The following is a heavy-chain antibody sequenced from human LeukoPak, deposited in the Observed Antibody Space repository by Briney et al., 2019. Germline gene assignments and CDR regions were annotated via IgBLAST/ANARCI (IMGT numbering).Heavy chain of an antibody. CDR1: GGSISSTSYY. J-gene: IGHJ6*03. V-gene: IGHV4-39*07. Sequence: PSETLSLTCSVSGGSISSTSYYWAWIRQPPGKGLEWIGSIYYSGSTYYNPSLKSRVTISVDTSKNQFSLKLSSVTAADTAVYYCARVWDFWSGYLSAYMDVWGKGTTVTVSS. CDR3: ARVWDFWSGYLSAYMDV. D-gene: IGHD3-3*01. CDR2: IYYSGST.